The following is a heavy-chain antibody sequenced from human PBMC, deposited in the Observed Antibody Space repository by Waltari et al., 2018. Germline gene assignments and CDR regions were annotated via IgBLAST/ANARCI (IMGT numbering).Heavy chain of an antibody. CDR3: ASDAFGNSIGGVFDY. CDR1: GFSVADRA. D-gene: IGHD3-3*01. CDR2: INWNSGNI. Sequence: EVQLVEAGGGLVQPGRSPRLSCGGSGFSVADRALRWVRQVPGRGLEWVSGINWNSGNIGYADSVKGRFTISRDNAKNSLYLQINSVRTEDTALYYCASDAFGNSIGGVFDYWGQGTLVNVSS. V-gene: IGHV3-9*01. J-gene: IGHJ4*02.